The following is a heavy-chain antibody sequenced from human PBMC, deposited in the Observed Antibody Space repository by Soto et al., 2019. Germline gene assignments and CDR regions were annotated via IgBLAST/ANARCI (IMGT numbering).Heavy chain of an antibody. V-gene: IGHV3-74*01. J-gene: IGHJ3*01. CDR1: GFTFTNHW. CDR3: ARSASYVSGSYAFDL. Sequence: GGSLRLSCAASGFTFTNHWMHWVRQAPGKGLVWVSRIQSDGSSTNYADSVKGRFTTSRDNAKNTLYLQMNSLRAEDTAVYYCARSASYVSGSYAFDLWGQGTMVTVSS. CDR2: IQSDGSST. D-gene: IGHD3-10*01.